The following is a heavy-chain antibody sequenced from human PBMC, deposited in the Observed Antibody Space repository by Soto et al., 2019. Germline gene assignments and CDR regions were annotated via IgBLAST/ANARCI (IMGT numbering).Heavy chain of an antibody. CDR1: GYTFTSYA. J-gene: IGHJ4*02. D-gene: IGHD2-21*02. CDR2: INAGNGNT. V-gene: IGHV1-3*05. Sequence: QVQLVQSGAEEKKPGASVKVSCKASGYTFTSYAMHWVRQAPGQRLEWMGWINAGNGNTKYSQKFQGRVTITRGTSARTAYMELSSLRSEDTAVYYCARSIVVVTALDYWGQGTLVTVSS. CDR3: ARSIVVVTALDY.